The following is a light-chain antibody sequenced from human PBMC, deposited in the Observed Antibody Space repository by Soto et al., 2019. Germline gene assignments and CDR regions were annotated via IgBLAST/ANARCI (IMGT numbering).Light chain of an antibody. J-gene: IGKJ2*01. CDR1: QSVSSSY. CDR2: GAS. CDR3: QQHGSSPYT. Sequence: EIVLTQSPGTLSLSPGERATLSCRASQSVSSSYLAWYQQKPGQAPRLLIYGASSRATGIPDRFSGSGSGTDFTLTISRLEPEEFAVDYCQQHGSSPYTFGQGTKLEIK. V-gene: IGKV3-20*01.